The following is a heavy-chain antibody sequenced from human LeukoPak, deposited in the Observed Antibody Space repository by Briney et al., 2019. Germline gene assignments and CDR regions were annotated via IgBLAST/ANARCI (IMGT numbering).Heavy chain of an antibody. CDR2: IIPIFGTA. CDR3: ARDERYDSSGYPFDY. CDR1: GGTFSSYA. J-gene: IGHJ4*02. V-gene: IGHV1-69*05. D-gene: IGHD3-22*01. Sequence: SVKVSCKASGGTFSSYAISWVRQAPGQGLEWMGGIIPIFGTANYAQKFQGRVTMTRDMSTSTVYMELSSLRSEDTAVYYCARDERYDSSGYPFDYWGQGTLVTVSS.